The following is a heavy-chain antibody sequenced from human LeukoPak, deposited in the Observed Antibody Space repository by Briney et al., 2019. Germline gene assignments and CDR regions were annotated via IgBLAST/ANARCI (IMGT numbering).Heavy chain of an antibody. J-gene: IGHJ6*02. V-gene: IGHV3-9*01. Sequence: PGGSLRLSCAASGFTFGDYAMHWVRQAPGKGLEWVSGISWNNGTIGYADSVKGRFTISRDSAKNSLYLQMNSLRAEDTAVYYCAIPPPPGYSGYEGMDVWGQGTTVTVSS. CDR1: GFTFGDYA. CDR3: AIPPPPGYSGYEGMDV. CDR2: ISWNNGTI. D-gene: IGHD5-12*01.